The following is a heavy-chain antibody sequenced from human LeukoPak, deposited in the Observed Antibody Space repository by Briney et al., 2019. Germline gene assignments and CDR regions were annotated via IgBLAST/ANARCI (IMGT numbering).Heavy chain of an antibody. Sequence: GGSLRLSCAASGFTFSSYAMHWVRQAPGKGLEWVAVISYDGSNKYYADSVKGRFTISRDNSKNTLYLQMNSLRAEDTAKYYCAKKPNRYYYDSSGYQNWFDPWGQGTLVTVSS. D-gene: IGHD3-22*01. J-gene: IGHJ5*02. CDR3: AKKPNRYYYDSSGYQNWFDP. CDR1: GFTFSSYA. V-gene: IGHV3-30-3*01. CDR2: ISYDGSNK.